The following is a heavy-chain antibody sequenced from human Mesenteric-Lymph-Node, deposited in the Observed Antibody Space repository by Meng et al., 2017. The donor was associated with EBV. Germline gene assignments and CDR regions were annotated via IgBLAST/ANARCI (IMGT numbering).Heavy chain of an antibody. J-gene: IGHJ4*02. CDR1: GGSFGGYY. CDR2: INHSGST. V-gene: IGHV4-34*02. CDR3: AKTGSSGWSDLDY. D-gene: IGHD6-19*01. Sequence: QAQLKQGVEGLLKPSETLPLTCGVPGGSFGGYYWTWIRQPPGKGLEWIGEINHSGSTNYNPSLKSRVTISLDTSKNQISLKLTSVSAADTAVYYCAKTGSSGWSDLDYWGRGILVTVSS.